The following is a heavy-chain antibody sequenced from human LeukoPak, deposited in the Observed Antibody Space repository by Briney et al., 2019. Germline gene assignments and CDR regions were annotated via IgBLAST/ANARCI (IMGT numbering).Heavy chain of an antibody. V-gene: IGHV4-4*07. CDR2: IYTSGST. CDR1: GGSISSYY. D-gene: IGHD1-26*01. CDR3: ARDLALPGSYGSAEFYFDF. Sequence: PSETLSLTCTVSGGSISSYYWSWIRQPAGKGLEWIGRIYTSGSTNYNPSLKSRVTMSVDTSKNQFSLKLSSVTAADTAVYYCARDLALPGSYGSAEFYFDFWGQGALVTVSS. J-gene: IGHJ4*02.